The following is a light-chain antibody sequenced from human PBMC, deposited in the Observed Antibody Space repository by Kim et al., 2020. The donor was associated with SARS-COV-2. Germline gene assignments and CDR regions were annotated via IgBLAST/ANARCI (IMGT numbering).Light chain of an antibody. CDR2: DDI. CDR1: LIGSKS. Sequence: PRKTARITSGGNLIGSKSVHWYQQKPGQAPVLVVYDDIDRPSGIPERFSGSNSGNTATLTISRVEAGDEADYYCQVWDSSSDHVVFGGGTQLTVL. V-gene: IGLV3-21*03. J-gene: IGLJ2*01. CDR3: QVWDSSSDHVV.